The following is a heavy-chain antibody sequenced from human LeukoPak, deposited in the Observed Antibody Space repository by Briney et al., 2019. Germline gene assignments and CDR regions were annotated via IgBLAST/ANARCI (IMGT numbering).Heavy chain of an antibody. Sequence: SETLSLTGTVSGGSIGSYCWSWIRQPPGKGLEWIWYIYYTGTTTYNPSLKSRVTISLDTSKNQFSLKLTSMTAADTAVYYCARAYSYGLIHDAFDIWGQGTMVTV. V-gene: IGHV4-59*01. CDR3: ARAYSYGLIHDAFDI. D-gene: IGHD5-18*01. J-gene: IGHJ3*02. CDR2: IYYTGTT. CDR1: GGSIGSYC.